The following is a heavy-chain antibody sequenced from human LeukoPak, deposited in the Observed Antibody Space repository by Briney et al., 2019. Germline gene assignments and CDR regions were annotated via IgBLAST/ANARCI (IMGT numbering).Heavy chain of an antibody. V-gene: IGHV3-64D*06. J-gene: IGHJ4*02. Sequence: GGSLRLSCSASGFTFSTYTMHWVRQAPGKGLEYVSTISSNGGSTYYADSVKGRFTISRDNSKNTLYLQMSSLRAEDTAVYYCVKDRVPGYSSGWYRPPFDYWGQGTLVTVSS. CDR2: ISSNGGST. CDR3: VKDRVPGYSSGWYRPPFDY. CDR1: GFTFSTYT. D-gene: IGHD6-13*01.